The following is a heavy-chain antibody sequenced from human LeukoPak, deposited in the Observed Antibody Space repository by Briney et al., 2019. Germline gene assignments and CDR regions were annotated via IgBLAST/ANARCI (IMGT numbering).Heavy chain of an antibody. CDR1: GGSISSGDYY. V-gene: IGHV4-30-4*01. Sequence: PSETLSLTCTVSGGSISSGDYYWSWIRQPPGKGLEWIGYIYYSGSTYYNPSLKSRVTISVDTSKNQSSLKLSSVTAADTAVYYCARSDSRDAFDIWGQGTMVTVSS. CDR2: IYYSGST. CDR3: ARSDSRDAFDI. D-gene: IGHD3-22*01. J-gene: IGHJ3*02.